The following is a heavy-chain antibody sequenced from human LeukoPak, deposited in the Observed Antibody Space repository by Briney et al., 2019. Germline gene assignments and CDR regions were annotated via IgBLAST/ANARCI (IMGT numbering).Heavy chain of an antibody. CDR2: ISSSGSTI. J-gene: IGHJ4*02. V-gene: IGHV3-48*04. D-gene: IGHD1-1*01. CDR3: ARDTTAGPVDY. Sequence: GGSLRLSCAASGFTVSGYGMHWVRQAPGKGLEWVSYISSSGSTISYADSVKGRFTISRDNAKNSLYLQMNSLRAEDTAVYYCARDTTAGPVDYWGQGTLVTVSS. CDR1: GFTVSGYG.